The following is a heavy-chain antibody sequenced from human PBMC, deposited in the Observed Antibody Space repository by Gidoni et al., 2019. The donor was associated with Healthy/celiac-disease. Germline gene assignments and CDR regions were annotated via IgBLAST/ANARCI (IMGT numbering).Heavy chain of an antibody. D-gene: IGHD5-18*01. Sequence: QVQLQQWCAGLLKPSETLSLTCAVYGGSFSGYYWSWIRQPPGKGLEWIGEINHSGSTNYNPSLKSRVTISVDTSKNQFSLKLSSVTAADTAVYYCARGPRKYSNWFDPWGQGTLVTVSS. CDR2: INHSGST. CDR1: GGSFSGYY. V-gene: IGHV4-34*01. J-gene: IGHJ5*02. CDR3: ARGPRKYSNWFDP.